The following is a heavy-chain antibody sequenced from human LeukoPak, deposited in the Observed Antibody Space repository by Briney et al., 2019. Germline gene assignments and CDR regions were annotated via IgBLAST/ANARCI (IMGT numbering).Heavy chain of an antibody. CDR2: IYYSEST. Sequence: SETLSLTCTVSGGSISSSSYYWGWIRQPPGKGLEWIGSIYYSESTYYNPSLKSRVTISVDTSKNQFSLKLSSVTAADTAVYYCARDHTYYYDSSGYYSDAFDIWGQGTMVTVSS. CDR1: GGSISSSSYY. J-gene: IGHJ3*02. CDR3: ARDHTYYYDSSGYYSDAFDI. D-gene: IGHD3-22*01. V-gene: IGHV4-39*07.